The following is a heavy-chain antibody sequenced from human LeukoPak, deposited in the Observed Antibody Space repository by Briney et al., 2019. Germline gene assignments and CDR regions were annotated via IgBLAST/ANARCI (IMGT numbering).Heavy chain of an antibody. CDR2: IYSGGNT. CDR1: GVTVSSSY. CDR3: ARDGRVVGATRSYYYYYMDV. D-gene: IGHD1-26*01. V-gene: IGHV3-53*01. J-gene: IGHJ6*03. Sequence: GGSLRLSCAASGVTVSSSYMSWVRQAPGKGLEWVSLIYSGGNTTHADSVKGRFTISRDNSKNTLYLQMNSLRAEDTAVYYCARDGRVVGATRSYYYYYMDVWGKGTTVTVSS.